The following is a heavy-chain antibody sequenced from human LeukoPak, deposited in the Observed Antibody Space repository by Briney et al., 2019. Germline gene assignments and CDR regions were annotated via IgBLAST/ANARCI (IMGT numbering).Heavy chain of an antibody. V-gene: IGHV3-30*18. CDR1: GFTFSSYG. CDR2: ISYDGSNK. D-gene: IGHD3-3*01. Sequence: GRSLRLSCAASGFTFSSYGKHWVRQAPGKGLEWVAVISYDGSNKYYADSVKGRFTISRDNSENTLYLQMNSLRAEDTAVYYCAKVLQGYDFWSGYYQFVGNYYYYGMDVWGQGTTVTVSS. J-gene: IGHJ6*02. CDR3: AKVLQGYDFWSGYYQFVGNYYYYGMDV.